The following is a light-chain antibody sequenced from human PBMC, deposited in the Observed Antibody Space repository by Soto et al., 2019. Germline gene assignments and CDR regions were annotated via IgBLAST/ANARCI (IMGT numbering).Light chain of an antibody. J-gene: IGLJ2*01. V-gene: IGLV2-14*01. Sequence: QSALTQPASVSGSPGQSITISCTGTSSDVGGYNYVSWYQQHPGKAPNLMIYEVSNRPSGVSNRVSGSKSGNTASLTISGLQAEDEAYYYCSSYTSSAVVFGGGTKLTVL. CDR3: SSYTSSAVV. CDR2: EVS. CDR1: SSDVGGYNY.